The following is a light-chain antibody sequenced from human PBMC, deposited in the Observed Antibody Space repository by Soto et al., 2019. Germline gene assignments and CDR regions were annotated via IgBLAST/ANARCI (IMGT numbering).Light chain of an antibody. CDR1: SSNIGSNY. J-gene: IGLJ2*01. Sequence: QSVLTQPPSASGTPGQRVTISCSGSSSNIGSNYVSWYQQLPGTAPKLLIYRNDQRPSGVPDRFSGSKSGTSASLAISGLRSEDEADYYCAAWDDTLSGPPFGGGTKVTV. V-gene: IGLV1-47*01. CDR2: RND. CDR3: AAWDDTLSGPP.